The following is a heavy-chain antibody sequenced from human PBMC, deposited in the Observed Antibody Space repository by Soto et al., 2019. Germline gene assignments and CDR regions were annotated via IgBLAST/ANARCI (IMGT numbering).Heavy chain of an antibody. Sequence: QITLKESGPTLVKPTQTLTLTCTFSGFSLSTSGVGVGWIRQPPGKALEWLALIYWDDDKRYSPSLKSRLTITKDTSKNPVVLTMTNMDPVDTATYYCAHRRTYYGSGSYYNYYFDYWGQGTLVTVSS. CDR3: AHRRTYYGSGSYYNYYFDY. D-gene: IGHD3-10*01. CDR1: GFSLSTSGVG. J-gene: IGHJ4*02. CDR2: IYWDDDK. V-gene: IGHV2-5*02.